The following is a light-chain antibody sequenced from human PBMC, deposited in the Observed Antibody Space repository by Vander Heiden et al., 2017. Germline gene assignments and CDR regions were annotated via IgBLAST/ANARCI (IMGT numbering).Light chain of an antibody. J-gene: IGLJ1*01. V-gene: IGLV2-14*01. CDR1: RSAVGASTY. CDR2: AVR. Sequence: QSAPTQPASVFGPPGQWITVSCTATRSAVGASTYLSWYQQHPDQPPKLMIYAVRVRPSGVSARFSGSKSGNTASLTISGLQADDEAEYYCTSYTSGSTRYVFGTGTKVTVL. CDR3: TSYTSGSTRYV.